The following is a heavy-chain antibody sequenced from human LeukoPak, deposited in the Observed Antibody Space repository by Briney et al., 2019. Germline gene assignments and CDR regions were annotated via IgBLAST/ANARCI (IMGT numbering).Heavy chain of an antibody. CDR1: GGTFSSYA. D-gene: IGHD5-18*01. CDR3: ARDKSEGELWSGINWFDP. V-gene: IGHV1-69*05. CDR2: IIPIFGTA. J-gene: IGHJ5*02. Sequence: ASVKASCRASGGTFSSYAISWVRRAPGQGLEWMGGIIPIFGTANYAQKFQGRVTITTDESTSTAYMELSSLTSEDTAVYYCARDKSEGELWSGINWFDPWGQGTLVTVSS.